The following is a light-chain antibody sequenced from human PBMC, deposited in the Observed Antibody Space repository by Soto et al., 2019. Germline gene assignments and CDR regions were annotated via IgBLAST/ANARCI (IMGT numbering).Light chain of an antibody. CDR2: MNE. V-gene: IGLV1-47*01. CDR1: SSDIGRNY. Sequence: QSVLTQPPSASGATGQRVTISCSGSSSDIGRNYVYWYQQFPGTAPKLLIYMNEQRPSGVPDRFSGSKSGTSAALAISGLRSVDEAYYSCASLYDSLSGRVVFGGGTKLTVL. CDR3: ASLYDSLSGRVV. J-gene: IGLJ2*01.